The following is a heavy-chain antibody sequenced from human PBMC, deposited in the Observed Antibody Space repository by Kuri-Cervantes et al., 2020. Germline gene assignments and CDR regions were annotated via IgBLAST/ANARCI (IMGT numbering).Heavy chain of an antibody. CDR1: GFTFSSYA. D-gene: IGHD3-10*01. Sequence: GGSLRLSCAASGFTFSSYAMSWVRQAPGKGLEWVSSISSSSNHIYYADSVKGRFTISRDNSKNTLYLQMNSLRAEDTAVYYCAKDELWFGELFHYGMDVWGQGNMVNGSS. J-gene: IGHJ6*01. CDR3: AKDELWFGELFHYGMDV. V-gene: IGHV3-21*01. CDR2: ISSSSNHI.